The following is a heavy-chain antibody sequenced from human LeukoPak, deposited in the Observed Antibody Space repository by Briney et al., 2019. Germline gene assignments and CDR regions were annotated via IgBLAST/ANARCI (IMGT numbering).Heavy chain of an antibody. D-gene: IGHD7-27*01. J-gene: IGHJ5*02. V-gene: IGHV1-8*03. CDR1: GYTFTSYD. Sequence: GAAVKVSCKASGYTFTSYDINWVRQATGPGLEWMGWMNPNSGNTGYAQKFQGRVTITRNTSISTAYMELSSLRSEDTAVYYCARLGIMWPWFDPWGQGTLVTVSS. CDR3: ARLGIMWPWFDP. CDR2: MNPNSGNT.